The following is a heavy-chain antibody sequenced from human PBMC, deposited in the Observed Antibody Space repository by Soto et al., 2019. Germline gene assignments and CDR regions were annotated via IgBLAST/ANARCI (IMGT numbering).Heavy chain of an antibody. D-gene: IGHD3-16*01. V-gene: IGHV1-69*06. CDR3: ARAATFGRNMNYYGMDV. J-gene: IGHJ6*02. CDR2: IIPIFGTA. Sequence: VSCKASGGTFSSYAISWVRQAPGQGLEWMGGIIPIFGTANYAQKFQGRVTITADKSTSTAYMELSSLRSEDTAVYYCARAATFGRNMNYYGMDVCGQGTTVTVSS. CDR1: GGTFSSYA.